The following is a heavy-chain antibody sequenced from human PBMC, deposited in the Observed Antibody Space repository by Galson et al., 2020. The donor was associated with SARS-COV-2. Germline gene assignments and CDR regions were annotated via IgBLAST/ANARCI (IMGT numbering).Heavy chain of an antibody. D-gene: IGHD3-22*01. CDR1: GYTFTSYG. CDR3: ARGGPYYYDSSGRKPYGMDV. Sequence: ASVKVSCKASGYTFTSYGISWVRQAPGQGLEWMGWISAYNGNTNYAQKLQGRVTMTTDTSTSTAYMELRSLRSDDTAVYYCARGGPYYYDSSGRKPYGMDVWGQGTTVTVSS. CDR2: ISAYNGNT. V-gene: IGHV1-18*01. J-gene: IGHJ6*02.